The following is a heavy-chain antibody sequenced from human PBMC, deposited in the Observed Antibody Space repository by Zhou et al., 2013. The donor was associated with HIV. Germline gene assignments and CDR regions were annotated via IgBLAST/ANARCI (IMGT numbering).Heavy chain of an antibody. J-gene: IGHJ4*02. V-gene: IGHV1-18*01. D-gene: IGHD3-9*01. CDR3: ARVLFDRSDY. CDR2: ISPRGDFT. Sequence: QVQVVQSGAEVKKPGASVKVSCKASSYILNTYGITWVRQAPGQGLEWMGWISPRGDFTNYAQKFQGRVTMTRDTSTSTAYMEVRSLRSDDTAVYYCARVLFDRSDYWAREPWSPSPQ. CDR1: SYILNTYG.